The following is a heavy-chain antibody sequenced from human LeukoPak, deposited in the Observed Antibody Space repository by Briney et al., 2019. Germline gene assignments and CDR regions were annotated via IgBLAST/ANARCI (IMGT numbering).Heavy chain of an antibody. D-gene: IGHD1-26*01. V-gene: IGHV4-34*01. CDR3: ARELYGDYSDY. CDR2: INHSGST. J-gene: IGHJ4*02. CDR1: GGSFSGYY. Sequence: SETLSLTCAVYGGSFSGYYWSWIRQPPGKGLEWIGEINHSGSTNYNPSLKSRVTISVDTSKNQFSLKLSSVTAADTAVYYCARELYGDYSDYWGQGTLVTVSS.